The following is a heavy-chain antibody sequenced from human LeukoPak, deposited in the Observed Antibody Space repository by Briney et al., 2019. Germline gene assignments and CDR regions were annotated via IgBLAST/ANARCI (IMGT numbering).Heavy chain of an antibody. D-gene: IGHD6-19*01. Sequence: GGSLRPSCAASPGITFSDYRMNWVRPAPGKGLEWVAIIRQDGREKLYLDSVKGRFTISRDNAKSSVYLQINSLRAEDTAVYYCVGGIGWQPDYWGQGTLVTVSS. CDR2: IRQDGREK. CDR1: PGITFSDYR. J-gene: IGHJ4*02. V-gene: IGHV3-7*03. CDR3: VGGIGWQPDY.